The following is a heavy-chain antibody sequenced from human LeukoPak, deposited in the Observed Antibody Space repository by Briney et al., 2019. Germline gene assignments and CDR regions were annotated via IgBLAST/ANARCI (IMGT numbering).Heavy chain of an antibody. J-gene: IGHJ5*02. CDR1: GYTFTSYD. CDR3: ARGPSWFGELSMLGWFDP. CDR2: MNPNSGNT. Sequence: GASVKVSRKASGYTFTSYDINWVRQATGQGLEWMGWMNPNSGNTGYVQKFQGRVTMTRDTSISTAYMELSFLRSEDTAVYYCARGPSWFGELSMLGWFDPWGQGTLVTVSS. V-gene: IGHV1-8*01. D-gene: IGHD3-10*01.